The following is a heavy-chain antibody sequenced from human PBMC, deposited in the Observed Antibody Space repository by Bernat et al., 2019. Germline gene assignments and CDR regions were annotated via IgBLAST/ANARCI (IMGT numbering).Heavy chain of an antibody. V-gene: IGHV3-53*01. J-gene: IGHJ4*02. CDR2: IYSGGST. CDR3: ARGGDFWSGYYVDY. Sequence: EVQLVESGGGLIQPGGSLRLSCAASGFTVSSNYMSWVRQAPGKGLEWVSVIYSGGSTYYADSVKGRFTISRDNSKNTLYLQMNSLRAGDTAVYYCARGGDFWSGYYVDYWGQGTLVTVSS. CDR1: GFTVSSNY. D-gene: IGHD3-3*01.